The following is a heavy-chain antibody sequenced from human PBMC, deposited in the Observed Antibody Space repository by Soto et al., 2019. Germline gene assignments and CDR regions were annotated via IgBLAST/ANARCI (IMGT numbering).Heavy chain of an antibody. Sequence: SPVKVSCKASGCTFSSYAISWVRQATGQGLEWMGGIIPIFGTANYAQKFQGRVTITADESTSTAYMELSSMRSEDTAVYCCARVAVAFDYWGQGTLVTVSS. CDR3: ARVAVAFDY. V-gene: IGHV1-69*13. D-gene: IGHD6-19*01. CDR2: IIPIFGTA. CDR1: GCTFSSYA. J-gene: IGHJ4*02.